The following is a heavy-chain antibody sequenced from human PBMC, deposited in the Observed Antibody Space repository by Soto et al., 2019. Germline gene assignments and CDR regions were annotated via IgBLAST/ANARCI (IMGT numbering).Heavy chain of an antibody. CDR2: MNPNRGNT. CDR1: GYTFTSYD. J-gene: IGHJ6*03. Sequence: ASVKVSCKASGYTFTSYDINWVRQATGQGLEWMGWMNPNRGNTGYAQKFQGRVTMTRNTSISTAYMELSSLRSEETAVYYCARVVLRFLGGFDYYYYYMDVWGKGTTVTVSS. V-gene: IGHV1-8*01. CDR3: ARVVLRFLGGFDYYYYYMDV. D-gene: IGHD3-3*01.